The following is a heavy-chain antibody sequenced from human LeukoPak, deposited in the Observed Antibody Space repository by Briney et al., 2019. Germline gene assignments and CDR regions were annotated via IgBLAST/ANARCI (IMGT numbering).Heavy chain of an antibody. V-gene: IGHV1-18*01. CDR3: AKNTLFRGRYYYYMDV. CDR1: GYTFTSYD. CDR2: MNPNSGNT. D-gene: IGHD3-10*01. Sequence: VASVKVSCKASGYTFTSYDINWVRQATGQGLEWMGWMNPNSGNTNYGQKLQGRVTMTTDTSTNTAYMELRSLRSDDTAVYYCAKNTLFRGRYYYYMDVWGKGTTVTVSS. J-gene: IGHJ6*03.